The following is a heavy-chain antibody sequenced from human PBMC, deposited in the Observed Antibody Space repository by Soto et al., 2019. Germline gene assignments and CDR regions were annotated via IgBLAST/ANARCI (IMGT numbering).Heavy chain of an antibody. Sequence: QPGGSLRLSCAASGFTFSSYSMNWVRQAPGKGLERVSYISSSSSTIYYADSVKGRFTISRDNAKNSLYLQMNSLRVEDTAVYYCAREADILNWFDPLGQGTLVTVSS. D-gene: IGHD3-9*01. J-gene: IGHJ5*02. CDR3: AREADILNWFDP. CDR2: ISSSSSTI. V-gene: IGHV3-48*01. CDR1: GFTFSSYS.